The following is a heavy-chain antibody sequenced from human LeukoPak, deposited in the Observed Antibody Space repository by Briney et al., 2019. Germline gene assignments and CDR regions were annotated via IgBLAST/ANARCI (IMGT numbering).Heavy chain of an antibody. J-gene: IGHJ4*02. D-gene: IGHD3-16*01. CDR1: GCTFTSYG. V-gene: IGHV1-18*04. CDR3: ARDSHDYVWGSLGY. CDR2: ISAYNGNT. Sequence: GASVKVSCKASGCTFTSYGISWVRQAPGQGLEWMGWISAYNGNTNYAQKLQGRVTMTTDTSTSTAYMELRSLRSDDTAVYYCARDSHDYVWGSLGYWGQGTLVTVSS.